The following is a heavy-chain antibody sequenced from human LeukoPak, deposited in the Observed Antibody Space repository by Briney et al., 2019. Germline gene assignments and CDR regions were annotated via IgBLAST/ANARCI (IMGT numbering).Heavy chain of an antibody. Sequence: ASVKVSCKVSGYTLTELSMHWVRQAPGKGLEWMGGFDPEDGETIYAQKFQGRVTMTEDTSTDTAYMELSSLRSEDTAVYYCAALQVGAAAGLPQPPYNWFDPWGQGTLVTVSS. J-gene: IGHJ5*02. CDR1: GYTLTELS. CDR2: FDPEDGET. CDR3: AALQVGAAAGLPQPPYNWFDP. D-gene: IGHD6-13*01. V-gene: IGHV1-24*01.